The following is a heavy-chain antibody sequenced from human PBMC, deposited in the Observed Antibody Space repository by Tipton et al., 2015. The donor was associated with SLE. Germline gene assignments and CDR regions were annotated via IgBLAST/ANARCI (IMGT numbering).Heavy chain of an antibody. V-gene: IGHV3-43*01. CDR2: ISWDGGST. Sequence: GSLRLSCAASGFTFDDYTMHWVRQAPGKGLEWVSLISWDGGSTYYADSVKGRFTISRDNSKNTLYLQMNSLRAEDTAVYYCAKERTWVHYDILTGRGWFDPWGQATLVTVSS. CDR1: GFTFDDYT. CDR3: AKERTWVHYDILTGRGWFDP. D-gene: IGHD3-9*01. J-gene: IGHJ5*02.